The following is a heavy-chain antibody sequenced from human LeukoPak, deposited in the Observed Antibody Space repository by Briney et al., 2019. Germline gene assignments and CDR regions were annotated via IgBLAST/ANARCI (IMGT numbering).Heavy chain of an antibody. CDR3: ANGGGY. J-gene: IGHJ4*02. Sequence: GGSLRLSCAASGFTFRNYAMSCVRQAPGKGPEWVSAISGSVGSTYYAASVKGRFTISRDNSKNSLYLQMNSLRAEDTAVYYCANGGGYWGQGTLVTVSS. CDR2: ISGSVGST. V-gene: IGHV3-23*01. D-gene: IGHD3-16*01. CDR1: GFTFRNYA.